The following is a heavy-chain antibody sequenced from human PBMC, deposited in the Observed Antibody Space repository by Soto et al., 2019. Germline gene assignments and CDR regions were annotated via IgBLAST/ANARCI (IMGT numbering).Heavy chain of an antibody. V-gene: IGHV1-58*01. Sequence: QMQLVQSGPEVKKPGTSVKVSCKASGFTFTSSAVQWVRQARGQRLEWIGWIVVGSGNTNYAQKFQERVTITKDMSTSNAYLELSSLRSEDTAVYYCAAASSGWYPFDYWGQGTLVTVSS. CDR1: GFTFTSSA. D-gene: IGHD6-19*01. CDR3: AAASSGWYPFDY. CDR2: IVVGSGNT. J-gene: IGHJ4*02.